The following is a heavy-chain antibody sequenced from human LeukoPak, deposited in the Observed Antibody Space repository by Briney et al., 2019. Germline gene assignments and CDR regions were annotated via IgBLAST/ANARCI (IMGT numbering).Heavy chain of an antibody. D-gene: IGHD4-11*01. V-gene: IGHV3-30*02. CDR1: GFTFSTFG. J-gene: IGHJ5*02. CDR3: AKDAQVYSTYDWRWFDP. CDR2: IRFDGSDK. Sequence: PGGSLRLSCAASGFTFSTFGMHWVRQAPGKGLEWVTFIRFDGSDKYYADSVKGRFTISRDNSKNTLYLQMNSLRVEDTAVYYCAKDAQVYSTYDWRWFDPWGQGTLVTVSS.